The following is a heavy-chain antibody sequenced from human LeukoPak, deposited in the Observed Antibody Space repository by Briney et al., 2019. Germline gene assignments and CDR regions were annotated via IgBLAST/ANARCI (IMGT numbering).Heavy chain of an antibody. CDR1: GFNFIDYS. J-gene: IGHJ4*02. Sequence: GGSLRLSCAASGFNFIDYSMNWVRQAPGKGLEWVANIKQDGSEEYYVDSVEGRFTISRDNAKNSLYLQMNSLRAEDTAVYYCARWEGNGYYFDYRGQGTLVTVSS. CDR2: IKQDGSEE. D-gene: IGHD3-22*01. CDR3: ARWEGNGYYFDY. V-gene: IGHV3-7*01.